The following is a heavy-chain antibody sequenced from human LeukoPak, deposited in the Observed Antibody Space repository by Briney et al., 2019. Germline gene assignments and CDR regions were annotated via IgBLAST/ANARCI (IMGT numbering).Heavy chain of an antibody. V-gene: IGHV4-61*02. CDR3: ARGGRTYYYDSSGYFSDF. J-gene: IGHJ4*02. Sequence: SETLSLTCTVSGGSISSGSYYWSWIRQPAGKGLEWIGRIYTSGYTNYNPSRKSRVTISVDTSKNQFSLKLSSVTAAETGVYYCARGGRTYYYDSSGYFSDFWGQGTLVTVSS. CDR2: IYTSGYT. D-gene: IGHD3-22*01. CDR1: GGSISSGSYY.